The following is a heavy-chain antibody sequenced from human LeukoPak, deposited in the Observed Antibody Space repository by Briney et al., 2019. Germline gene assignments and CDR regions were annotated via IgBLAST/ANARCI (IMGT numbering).Heavy chain of an antibody. Sequence: AGESLKISCQTSGYIFTDYWIGWVRQMPGKGLEWMAIIYCDGSKTIYSPSFQTQVTISVDKSTNTAYLQWTSLKASDTAIYFCARRAELGMRYFDSSGQGALVTVSS. V-gene: IGHV5-51*01. D-gene: IGHD3-16*01. CDR2: IYCDGSKT. CDR1: GYIFTDYW. CDR3: ARRAELGMRYFDS. J-gene: IGHJ4*02.